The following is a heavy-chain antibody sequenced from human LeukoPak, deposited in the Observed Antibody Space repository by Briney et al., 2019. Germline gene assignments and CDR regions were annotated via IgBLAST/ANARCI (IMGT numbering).Heavy chain of an antibody. J-gene: IGHJ4*02. V-gene: IGHV3-11*01. CDR1: VFTLRDFY. CDR2: IGTRSNPI. D-gene: IGHD1-26*01. Sequence: PGGSLRLSCAASVFTLRDFYMSWIRQAPGMGLEWISYIGTRSNPIYYADSVKGRFTISRDDAKNSLYLQMNSLRDEDTAVYFCAREARGSGRDFDYWGQGILVTVSS. CDR3: AREARGSGRDFDY.